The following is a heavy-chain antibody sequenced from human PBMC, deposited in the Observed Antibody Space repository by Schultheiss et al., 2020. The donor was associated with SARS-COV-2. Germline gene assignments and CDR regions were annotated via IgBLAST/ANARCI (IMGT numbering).Heavy chain of an antibody. J-gene: IGHJ5*02. CDR1: GGSISSGSYY. Sequence: SETLSLTCTVSGGSISSGSYYWSWIRQPAGKGLEWIGRIYTSGSTNYNPSLKSRVTISVDTSKNQFSLKLSSVTAADTAVYYCARDKGSGWDSWFDPWGQGTLVTVSS. CDR2: IYTSGST. CDR3: ARDKGSGWDSWFDP. V-gene: IGHV4-61*02. D-gene: IGHD6-19*01.